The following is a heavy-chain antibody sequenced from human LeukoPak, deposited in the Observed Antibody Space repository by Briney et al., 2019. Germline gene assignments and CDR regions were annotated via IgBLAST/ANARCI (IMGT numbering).Heavy chain of an antibody. V-gene: IGHV3-74*01. CDR2: MNNDVSTI. J-gene: IGHJ6*02. CDR3: ARDASYYYGMDV. CDR1: GFTFSSSW. Sequence: QPGGSLRLSCVASGFTFSSSWLHWVRQAPGKGLVWVSRMNNDVSTINYADSVKGRFTISRHNSKNTLYLQMNSLRAEDTAVYYCARDASYYYGMDVWGQGTTVTVSS.